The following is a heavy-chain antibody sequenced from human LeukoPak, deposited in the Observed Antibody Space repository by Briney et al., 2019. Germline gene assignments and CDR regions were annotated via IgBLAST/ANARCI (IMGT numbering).Heavy chain of an antibody. Sequence: GRSLRLSCAASGFTFSSYGMHWVRQAPGKGLEWVAVISYDGSNKYYADSVKGRFTISRDNSKNTLYLQMNSLRAEDTAVYYCAKSAYCGGDCYSFDYWGQGTPVTVSS. J-gene: IGHJ4*02. CDR1: GFTFSSYG. CDR3: AKSAYCGGDCYSFDY. V-gene: IGHV3-30*18. D-gene: IGHD2-21*02. CDR2: ISYDGSNK.